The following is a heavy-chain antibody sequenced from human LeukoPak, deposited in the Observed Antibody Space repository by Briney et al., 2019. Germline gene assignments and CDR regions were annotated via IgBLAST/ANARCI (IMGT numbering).Heavy chain of an antibody. D-gene: IGHD3-16*02. CDR2: INHSGST. J-gene: IGHJ4*02. CDR3: ANLSIDY. CDR1: GGSFSDYY. Sequence: SETLSLTCAVYGGSFSDYYWSWIRQSPGKGLEWIGKINHSGSTNYNPSLKSRVTISIDTSKNQFSLNLSSVTAADTAVYYCANLSIDYWGQGILVTVSS. V-gene: IGHV4-34*01.